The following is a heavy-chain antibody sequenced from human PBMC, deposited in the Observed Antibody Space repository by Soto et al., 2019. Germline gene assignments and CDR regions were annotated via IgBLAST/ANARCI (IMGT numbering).Heavy chain of an antibody. D-gene: IGHD6-6*01. CDR1: GGSISSYY. CDR3: ARGGAARTPYYYYYGMDV. Sequence: PSETLSLTCTVSGGSISSYYWSWIRQPPGKGLEWIGYIYYSGSTNYNPSLKSRVTISVDTSKNQFSLKLSSVTAADTAVYYCARGGAARTPYYYYYGMDVWGQGTTVTVSS. CDR2: IYYSGST. J-gene: IGHJ6*02. V-gene: IGHV4-59*01.